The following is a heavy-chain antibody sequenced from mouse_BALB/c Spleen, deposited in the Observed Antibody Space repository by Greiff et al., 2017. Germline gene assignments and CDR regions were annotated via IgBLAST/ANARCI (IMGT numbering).Heavy chain of an antibody. V-gene: IGHV2-9*02. CDR1: GFSLTSYG. CDR2: IWAGGST. Sequence: VQLQQSGPGLVAPSQSLSITCTVSGFSLTSYGVHWVRQPPGKGLEWLGVIWAGGSTNYNSALMSRLSISKDNSKSQVFLKMNSLQTDDTAMYYCARTRDYGSSFYFDYWGQGTTLTVSS. J-gene: IGHJ2*01. D-gene: IGHD1-1*01. CDR3: ARTRDYGSSFYFDY.